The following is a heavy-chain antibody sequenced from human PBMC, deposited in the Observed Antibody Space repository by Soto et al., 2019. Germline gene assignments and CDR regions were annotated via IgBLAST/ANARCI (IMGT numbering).Heavy chain of an antibody. J-gene: IGHJ4*02. Sequence: QVQLVQSGAEVKKPGSSVKVSCKASGGTFSTYAISWVRQAPGQGLEWMGGIIPMFGTGNYAQKFQGRVTITADKSTTTAYMELSSLRSEDTAVYYCVRCLGWELAFDYWGQGTLVTVSS. CDR2: IIPMFGTG. D-gene: IGHD1-26*01. V-gene: IGHV1-69*06. CDR3: VRCLGWELAFDY. CDR1: GGTFSTYA.